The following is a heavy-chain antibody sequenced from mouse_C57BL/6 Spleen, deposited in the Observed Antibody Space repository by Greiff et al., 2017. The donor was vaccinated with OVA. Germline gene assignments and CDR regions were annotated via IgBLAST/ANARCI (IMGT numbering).Heavy chain of an antibody. V-gene: IGHV1-69*01. CDR2: IDPSDSYT. J-gene: IGHJ4*01. CDR1: GYTFTSYW. Sequence: QVQLQQPGAELVMPGASVKLSCKASGYTFTSYWMHWVKQRPGQGLEWIGEIDPSDSYTNYNQKFKGKSTLTVDKSSSTAYMQLSSLTSEDSTVYYCARWDLGSEGAMDYWGQGTSVTVSS. CDR3: ARWDLGSEGAMDY. D-gene: IGHD1-1*02.